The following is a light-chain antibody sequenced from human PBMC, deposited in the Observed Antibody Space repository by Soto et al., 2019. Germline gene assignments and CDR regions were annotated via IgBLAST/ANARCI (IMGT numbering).Light chain of an antibody. CDR2: DAS. J-gene: IGKJ1*01. Sequence: EIVLTQSPATLSLSPGERATLSCRASQSVSSYLAWYQQKPGQAPRLLIYDASNRATGIPARFSGSGSGTAVTLTISSLEPEDFAVYYCQQRSNSWTFGQGTKVEIK. CDR3: QQRSNSWT. CDR1: QSVSSY. V-gene: IGKV3-11*01.